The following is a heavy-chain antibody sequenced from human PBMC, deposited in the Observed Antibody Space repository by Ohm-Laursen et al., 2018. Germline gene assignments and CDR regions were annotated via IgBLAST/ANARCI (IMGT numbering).Heavy chain of an antibody. J-gene: IGHJ5*02. CDR3: ATQSLLWFGESIGVNWFDP. V-gene: IGHV4-34*01. CDR1: GGSISGYY. Sequence: GTLSLTCSVSGGSISGYYWSWIRQPPGKGLEWIGEINHSGSTNYNPSLKSRVTISVDTSKNQFSLKLSSVTAADTAVYYCATQSLLWFGESIGVNWFDPWGQGTLVTVSS. D-gene: IGHD3-10*01. CDR2: INHSGST.